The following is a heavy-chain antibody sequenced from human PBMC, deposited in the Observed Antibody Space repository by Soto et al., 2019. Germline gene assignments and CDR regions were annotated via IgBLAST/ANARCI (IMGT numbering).Heavy chain of an antibody. D-gene: IGHD1-1*01. CDR2: INSEGSST. CDR1: GFSLSDYW. J-gene: IGHJ6*03. Sequence: EVQLVESGGGLVQPGGSLRLSCVASGFSLSDYWMHWVRQVPGKGLEWVSRINSEGSSTAYGGSVRGRVSSSRDIGRNTVYLHMNSLRGEDTAVYYCARGEHIETRYYYNYMDVWGKGTTVTVSS. CDR3: ARGEHIETRYYYNYMDV. V-gene: IGHV3-74*03.